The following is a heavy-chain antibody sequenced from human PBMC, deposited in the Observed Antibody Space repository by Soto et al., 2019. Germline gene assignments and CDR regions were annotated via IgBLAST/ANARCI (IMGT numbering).Heavy chain of an antibody. CDR3: ARGGHVVVVTAALDY. CDR1: GDTFTDYY. CDR2: VNPSGGHT. Sequence: QVQLMQSGAEVKKPGASVKVSCKASGDTFTDYYIHWVRQAPGQGLEWMGTVNPSGGHTTYAQHSLGRVTMTRDTSTSTLYMELTSLTSDDTAVYYCARGGHVVVVTAALDYWGQGTLVTVSP. D-gene: IGHD2-21*02. V-gene: IGHV1-46*01. J-gene: IGHJ4*02.